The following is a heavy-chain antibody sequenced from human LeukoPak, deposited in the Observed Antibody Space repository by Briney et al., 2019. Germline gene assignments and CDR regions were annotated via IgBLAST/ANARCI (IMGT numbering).Heavy chain of an antibody. CDR3: AKPYLAGGAAGTFDS. D-gene: IGHD6-13*01. CDR1: GFTVSSNY. V-gene: IGHV3-53*01. Sequence: GGSLRLSCAASGFTVSSNYMSWVRQPPGKGLEWVSVIYSGGITFYADSMKGRFTISRDNSKNMLYLQMSSLRAEDTAVYYCAKPYLAGGAAGTFDSWGQGTLVTVSS. J-gene: IGHJ4*02. CDR2: IYSGGIT.